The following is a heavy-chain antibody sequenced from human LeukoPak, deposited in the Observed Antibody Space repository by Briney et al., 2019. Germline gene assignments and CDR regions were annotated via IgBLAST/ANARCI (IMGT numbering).Heavy chain of an antibody. CDR1: GYTFTSYY. D-gene: IGHD6-13*01. J-gene: IGHJ4*02. Sequence: GASVKVSCKASGYTFTSYYMHWVRQAPGHGLEWMGLINPSGGSTINAQKFQGRVTITSDMSTSTVYMELSSLRSEDTAVYYCARSLVAAAGFNFDFWGQGTLVTVSS. CDR2: INPSGGST. CDR3: ARSLVAAAGFNFDF. V-gene: IGHV1-46*01.